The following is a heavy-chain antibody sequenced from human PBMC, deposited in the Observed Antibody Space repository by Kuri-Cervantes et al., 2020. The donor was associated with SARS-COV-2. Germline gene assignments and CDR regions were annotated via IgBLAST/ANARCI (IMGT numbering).Heavy chain of an antibody. Sequence: LSLTCAASGFTFSSYAMSWVRQAPGKGLEWVSAISGSGGSTYYADSLKGRFTISRDNSKNTLYLQMNSLRAEDTAVYYCANLGPFRGSAFDIWGQGTMVTVSS. CDR1: GFTFSSYA. CDR2: ISGSGGST. D-gene: IGHD2-15*01. V-gene: IGHV3-23*01. CDR3: ANLGPFRGSAFDI. J-gene: IGHJ3*02.